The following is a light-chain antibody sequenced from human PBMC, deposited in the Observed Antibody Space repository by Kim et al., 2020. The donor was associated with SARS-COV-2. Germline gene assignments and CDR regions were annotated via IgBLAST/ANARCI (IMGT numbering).Light chain of an antibody. CDR3: QTWGTGIG. J-gene: IGLJ3*02. CDR2: LNSDGSH. CDR1: SGHSSYA. V-gene: IGLV4-69*01. Sequence: GASVKLTCTLSSGHSSYAIAWHMQQPEKGPRYLMKLNSDGSHSKGDGIPDRFSGSSSGAERYLTISSLQSEDEADYYCQTWGTGIGFGGGTQLTVL.